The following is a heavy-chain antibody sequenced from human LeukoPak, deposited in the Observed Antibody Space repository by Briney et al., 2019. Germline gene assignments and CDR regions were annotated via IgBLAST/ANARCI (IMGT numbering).Heavy chain of an antibody. CDR2: INSDGSST. V-gene: IGHV3-74*01. Sequence: PGGSLRLSCAASGFTFSSYWMHWVRQAPGKGLVWVSRINSDGSSTSYADSVKGRFTISRDNAKNTLYLQMNSLRAEDTAVYYCARGGRGLQQLALDYWGQGTLVTVSS. D-gene: IGHD6-13*01. J-gene: IGHJ4*02. CDR1: GFTFSSYW. CDR3: ARGGRGLQQLALDY.